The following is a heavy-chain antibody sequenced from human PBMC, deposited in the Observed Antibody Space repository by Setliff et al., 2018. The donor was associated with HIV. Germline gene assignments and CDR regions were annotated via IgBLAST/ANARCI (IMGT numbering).Heavy chain of an antibody. D-gene: IGHD3-10*01. CDR1: GGSITRTPYY. J-gene: IGHJ4*02. V-gene: IGHV4-39*01. CDR3: ARLSGGMVPNY. CDR2: IHHSGTA. Sequence: SETLSLTCTVSGGSITRTPYYWGWIRQPPGEGLEWIGSIHHSGTAYDNPSLKSRVTISVDPSKNQILLRLSSVTAADTAVYYCARLSGGMVPNYWGQGTRVTVSS.